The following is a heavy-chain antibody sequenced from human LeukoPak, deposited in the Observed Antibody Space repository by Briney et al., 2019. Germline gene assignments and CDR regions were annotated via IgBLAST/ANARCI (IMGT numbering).Heavy chain of an antibody. CDR2: TSWNSGSI. CDR1: GFTFDDYA. Sequence: GRSLRLSCAASGFTFDDYAMHWVRQAPGKGLEWVSGTSWNSGSIGYADSVKGRFTISRDNAKNSLYLQMNSLRAEDTALYYCAKDSRRACSSTSCFDAFDIWGQGTMVTVSS. D-gene: IGHD2-2*01. CDR3: AKDSRRACSSTSCFDAFDI. V-gene: IGHV3-9*01. J-gene: IGHJ3*02.